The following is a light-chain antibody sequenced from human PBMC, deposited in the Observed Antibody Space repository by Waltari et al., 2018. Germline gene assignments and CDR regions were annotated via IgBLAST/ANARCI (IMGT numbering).Light chain of an antibody. V-gene: IGKV1-5*03. CDR1: QSISNY. J-gene: IGKJ2*01. CDR3: QQYNTYSS. CDR2: KAS. Sequence: DIQMTQSPSTLSASVGDRVTITCRASQSISNYLAWYQQKPGKAPNLLIYKASILKSGVSSRFSGSGSGTQFTLTNSSLQPGDFATYFCQQYNTYSSFGQGTKLEIK.